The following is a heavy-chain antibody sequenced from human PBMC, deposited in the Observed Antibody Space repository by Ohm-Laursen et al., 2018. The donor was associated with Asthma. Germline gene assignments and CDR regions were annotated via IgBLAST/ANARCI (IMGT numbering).Heavy chain of an antibody. CDR3: ARALATVSSIYGY. J-gene: IGHJ4*02. CDR2: ISYDGSNK. Sequence: SLRLSCVASGFTFSSYGMHWVRQAPGKGLEWVAVISYDGSNKYYADSVKGRFTISRDNSKNTLYLQMSSLRAEDTAVYYCARALATVSSIYGYWGQGTLVTVSS. CDR1: GFTFSSYG. V-gene: IGHV3-30*03. D-gene: IGHD4-11*01.